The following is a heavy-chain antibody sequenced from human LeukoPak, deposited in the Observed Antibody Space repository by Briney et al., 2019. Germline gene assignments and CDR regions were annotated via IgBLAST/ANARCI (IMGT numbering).Heavy chain of an antibody. D-gene: IGHD3-10*02. V-gene: IGHV3-48*04. CDR1: GFTFRSYG. CDR3: AELGITMIGGV. CDR2: ISSSGSTI. Sequence: GGSLRLSCAASGFTFRSYGMHWVRQAPGKGLEWVSYISSSGSTIYYADSVKGRFTISRDNAKNSLYLQMNSLRAEDTAVYYCAELGITMIGGVWGKGTTVTVSS. J-gene: IGHJ6*04.